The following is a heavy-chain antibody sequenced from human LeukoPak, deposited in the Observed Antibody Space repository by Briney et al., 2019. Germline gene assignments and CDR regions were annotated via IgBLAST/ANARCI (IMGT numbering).Heavy chain of an antibody. Sequence: SETLSLTCNVSGGSISSYYWSWIRQPPGKGLEWIGYIYYSGSTNYNPSLKSRVTISVDTSKNQFSLKLSSVTAADTAVYYCARAYCSGGSCPNFDYWGQGTLVTVSS. V-gene: IGHV4-59*01. CDR2: IYYSGST. J-gene: IGHJ4*02. CDR3: ARAYCSGGSCPNFDY. D-gene: IGHD2-15*01. CDR1: GGSISSYY.